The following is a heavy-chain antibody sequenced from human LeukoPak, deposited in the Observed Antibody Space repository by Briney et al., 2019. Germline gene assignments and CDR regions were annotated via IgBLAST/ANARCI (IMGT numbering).Heavy chain of an antibody. CDR3: ARVRDYYDSRGYYFEYFDH. D-gene: IGHD3-22*01. V-gene: IGHV3-53*01. J-gene: IGHJ4*02. CDR1: GFTVSRNY. CDR2: LYSGGST. Sequence: GGSLRLSCAASGFTVSRNYMSWVRQAPGKGLEWVSVLYSGGSTNYADSVKGRFTISRDNSKNTLYLQMNSLRAEDTAVYYCARVRDYYDSRGYYFEYFDHWGQGTLVTVSS.